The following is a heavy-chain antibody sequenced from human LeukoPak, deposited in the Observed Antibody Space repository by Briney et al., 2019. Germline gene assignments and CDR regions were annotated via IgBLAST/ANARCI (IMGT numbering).Heavy chain of an antibody. CDR2: ISGGGANT. CDR1: EFTFNSYA. D-gene: IGHD1-26*01. CDR3: AKSSPYSATYFDY. V-gene: IGHV3-23*01. Sequence: PGGSLRLSCAASEFTFNSYAMSWVRQAPGKGLEWVSAISGGGANTYYADSVKGQFTISRDNSKNTLYLQMNSLRAEDTAVYYCAKSSPYSATYFDYWGQGTLVTVSS. J-gene: IGHJ4*02.